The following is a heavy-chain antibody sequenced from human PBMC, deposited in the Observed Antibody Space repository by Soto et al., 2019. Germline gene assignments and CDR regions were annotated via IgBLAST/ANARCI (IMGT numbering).Heavy chain of an antibody. CDR1: GFTFSSYS. Sequence: PGGSLRLSWAASGFTFSSYSMNWVRQAPGKGLEWVSTISASGDITLYADSVKGRFTISRDNSKNTLYLQMNSLRAEDTAVYYCAKGHYDFWSGYSPLFDYWGQGTLVTVSS. J-gene: IGHJ4*02. V-gene: IGHV3-23*01. D-gene: IGHD3-3*01. CDR3: AKGHYDFWSGYSPLFDY. CDR2: ISASGDIT.